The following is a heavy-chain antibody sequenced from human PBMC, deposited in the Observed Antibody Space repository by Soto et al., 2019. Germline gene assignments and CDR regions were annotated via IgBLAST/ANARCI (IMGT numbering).Heavy chain of an antibody. CDR2: INHSGST. J-gene: IGHJ4*02. V-gene: IGHV4-34*01. CDR1: GGSISSYY. D-gene: IGHD3-10*01. Sequence: PSETLSLTCTVSGGSISSYYWSWIRQPPGKGLEWIGEINHSGSTNYNPSLKSRVTISVDTSKNQFSLKLSSVTAADTAVYYCARHNYGSGSTYFDYWGQGTLVTVSS. CDR3: ARHNYGSGSTYFDY.